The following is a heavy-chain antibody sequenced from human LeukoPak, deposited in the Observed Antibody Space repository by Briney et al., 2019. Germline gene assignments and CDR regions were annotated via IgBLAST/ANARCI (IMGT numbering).Heavy chain of an antibody. CDR3: AKDLHGITMIAITGDYYYGMDV. J-gene: IGHJ6*02. D-gene: IGHD3-22*01. Sequence: GGSLRLSCAAYGFTFSSYAMSWVRQAPGKGLEWVSAISGSGGSTYYADSVKGRFTISRDNSKNTLYLQMNSLRAEDTAVYYCAKDLHGITMIAITGDYYYGMDVWGQGTTVTVSS. CDR2: ISGSGGST. V-gene: IGHV3-23*01. CDR1: GFTFSSYA.